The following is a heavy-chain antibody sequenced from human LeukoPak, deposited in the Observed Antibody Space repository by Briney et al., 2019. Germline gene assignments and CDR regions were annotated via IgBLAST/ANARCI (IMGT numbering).Heavy chain of an antibody. CDR1: GFTFSDYE. CDR3: ARGDSSAPDSYYYMDV. CDR2: ISSSASII. Sequence: GGSLRLSCAASGFTFSDYEMNWVRQAPGKGLEWVSYISSSASIIYYSDSVKGRFTISRDNAKNSLYLQMNSLRDEDTAVYYCARGDSSAPDSYYYMDVWGKGPTVTISS. D-gene: IGHD6-19*01. J-gene: IGHJ6*03. V-gene: IGHV3-48*03.